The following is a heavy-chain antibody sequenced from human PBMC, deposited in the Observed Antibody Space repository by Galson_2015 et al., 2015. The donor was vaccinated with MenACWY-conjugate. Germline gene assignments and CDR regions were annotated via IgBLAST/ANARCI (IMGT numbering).Heavy chain of an antibody. D-gene: IGHD2/OR15-2a*01. Sequence: SVKVSCKASGYTFTNYAMHWVRQAPGQRLEWMGWINAGNGNTKYSQKFQGRVTITRDTSASTAYMELSSLRSEDTAVYYCARDQPRYFFDCWGQGTLVTVSS. CDR3: ARDQPRYFFDC. CDR1: GYTFTNYA. V-gene: IGHV1-3*01. CDR2: INAGNGNT. J-gene: IGHJ4*02.